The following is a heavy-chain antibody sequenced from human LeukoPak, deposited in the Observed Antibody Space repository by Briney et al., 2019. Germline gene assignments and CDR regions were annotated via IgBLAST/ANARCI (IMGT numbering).Heavy chain of an antibody. J-gene: IGHJ5*02. Sequence: QPSETLSLTCAVYGGSFSGYYWSWIRQPPGKGLEWIGEINHSGSTNYNPSLKSRVAISVGTSKNQFSLKLSSVTAADTAVYYCARVESGFDPWGQGTLVTVSS. V-gene: IGHV4-34*01. CDR2: INHSGST. CDR1: GGSFSGYY. CDR3: ARVESGFDP.